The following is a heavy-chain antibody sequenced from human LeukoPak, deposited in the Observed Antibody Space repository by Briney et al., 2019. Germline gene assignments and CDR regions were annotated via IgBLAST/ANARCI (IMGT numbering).Heavy chain of an antibody. CDR2: INHSGST. V-gene: IGHV4-34*01. D-gene: IGHD3-10*01. CDR1: GGSFSGYY. Sequence: SETLSLTCAVYGGSFSGYYWSWIRQPPGKGLEWIGEINHSGSTSYNPSLKSRVTISVDTSKNQFSLKLSSVTAADTAVYYCARGLGVRGVIISTYYYYYYMDVWGKGTTVTVSS. J-gene: IGHJ6*03. CDR3: ARGLGVRGVIISTYYYYYYMDV.